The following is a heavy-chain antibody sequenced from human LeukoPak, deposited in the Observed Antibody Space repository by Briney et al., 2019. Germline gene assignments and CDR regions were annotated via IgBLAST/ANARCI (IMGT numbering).Heavy chain of an antibody. V-gene: IGHV3-74*01. Sequence: GGTLRLSCEVSGFTFSTYGMSWVRQAPGKGLEWVSRINSDEINTSYADSVKGRFTISRDNAKNTLYLQMNSLRAEDTAVYYCARAAYSSSWPNYYFYYYMDVWGKGTTVTVSS. CDR1: GFTFSTYG. J-gene: IGHJ6*03. CDR3: ARAAYSSSWPNYYFYYYMDV. CDR2: INSDEINT. D-gene: IGHD6-13*01.